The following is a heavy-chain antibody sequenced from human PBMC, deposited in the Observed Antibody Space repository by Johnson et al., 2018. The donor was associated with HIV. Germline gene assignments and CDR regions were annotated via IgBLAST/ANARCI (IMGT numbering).Heavy chain of an antibody. J-gene: IGHJ3*02. CDR2: IKSKNDGETV. V-gene: IGHV3-15*01. Sequence: MQLVESGGGLVKPGGSLRLSCAASGFTFSYAWMNWVRQAPGKGLEWVGRIKSKNDGETVDYAAPVIGRFTISRDDSKNTLYLNMNSLKSEDTAVYYCNTKVMEWELQDGWTRAFDIWGQGTVVSVSS. CDR1: GFTFSYAW. CDR3: NTKVMEWELQDGWTRAFDI. D-gene: IGHD1-26*01.